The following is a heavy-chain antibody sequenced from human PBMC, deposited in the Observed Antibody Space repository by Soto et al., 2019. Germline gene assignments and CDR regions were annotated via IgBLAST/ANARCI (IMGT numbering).Heavy chain of an antibody. D-gene: IGHD3-9*01. CDR2: ISGSGGST. CDR3: AKASGRSDILTGYRGN. V-gene: IGHV3-23*01. J-gene: IGHJ4*02. Sequence: GGSLRLSCAASGFTFSSYAMSWVRQAPGKGLEWVSAISGSGGSTYYADSVKGRFTISRDNSKNTLYLQMNSLRAEDTAVYYCAKASGRSDILTGYRGNWGQGTLVTVSS. CDR1: GFTFSSYA.